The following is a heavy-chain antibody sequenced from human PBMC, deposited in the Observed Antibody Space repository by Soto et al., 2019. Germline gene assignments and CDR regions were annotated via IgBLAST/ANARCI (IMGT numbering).Heavy chain of an antibody. Sequence: QVQLVESGGGVVQPGRSLRLSCAASRFTFSSYAMHWVRQAPGKGLEWVAIISYDGSNKYYADSVKGRFTISRENSKCTLYLPVKSLTAKDTAVYYCARGGRWGTETAANDAFDNWGRGRMVTVSS. V-gene: IGHV3-30*04. D-gene: IGHD3-16*01. J-gene: IGHJ3*02. CDR2: ISYDGSNK. CDR1: RFTFSSYA. CDR3: ARGGRWGTETAANDAFDN.